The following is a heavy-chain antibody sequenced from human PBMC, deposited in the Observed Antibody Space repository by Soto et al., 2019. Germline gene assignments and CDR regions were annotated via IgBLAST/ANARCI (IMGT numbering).Heavy chain of an antibody. D-gene: IGHD2-2*01. CDR3: AGESTSGLDY. V-gene: IGHV1-69*04. CDR1: GGSFGIYP. J-gene: IGHJ4*02. CDR2: VIPILNVA. Sequence: QVQLVQSGAEVKKPGSSVKVSCQTSGGSFGIYPISWVRQAPGQGLEWVGRVIPILNVANYTQKLHGRLTLTADKSTTTAYMELSSLTSEYTAVYYGAGESTSGLDYGGQGTLVTVSS.